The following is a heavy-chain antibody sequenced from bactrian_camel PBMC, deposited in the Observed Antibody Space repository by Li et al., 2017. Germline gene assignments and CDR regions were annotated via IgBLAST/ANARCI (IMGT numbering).Heavy chain of an antibody. D-gene: IGHD4*01. CDR1: GYTYSGHC. CDR3: ATDNSDYGLEDY. Sequence: HVQLVESGGGSVQAGGSLRLSCAFSGYTYSGHCMGWFRQAPGKEREGVATIDADGRINYAASVKDQFTISKDNAKQTLYLQMNSLKTEDSAVYYCATDNSDYGLEDYWGQGTQVTVS. CDR2: IDADGRI. J-gene: IGHJ4*01. V-gene: IGHV3S26*01.